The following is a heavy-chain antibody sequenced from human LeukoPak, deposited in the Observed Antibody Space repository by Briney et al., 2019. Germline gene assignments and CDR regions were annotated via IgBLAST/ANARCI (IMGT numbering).Heavy chain of an antibody. J-gene: IGHJ4*02. CDR2: IYPGDSYT. CDR1: RYSLTYYS. CDR3: ARQDGNSKYYFDY. D-gene: IGHD1-1*01. V-gene: IGHV5-51*01. Sequence: QSRKISCKGSRYSLTYYSIGWARQMRGKGLDWMGIIYPGDSYTRYRPSFQGQVTISVDKTISTAYLQWSSLKASDTAMYYCARQDGNSKYYFDYWGQGTLVTVSS.